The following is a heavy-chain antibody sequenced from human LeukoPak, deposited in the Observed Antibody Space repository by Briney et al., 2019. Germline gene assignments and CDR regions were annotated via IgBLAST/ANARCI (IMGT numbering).Heavy chain of an antibody. V-gene: IGHV3-30*04. Sequence: GRSLRLSCAASGFTFSTYPMHWVRQAPGKGLEWVALISYHGTNIYYADSVKGRFTISRDNSKNTLFLQMDSLRPEDTAIYYCARAPIIVATPSGWFDPWGQGTLVTVSS. CDR3: ARAPIIVATPSGWFDP. CDR1: GFTFSTYP. J-gene: IGHJ5*02. D-gene: IGHD4-23*01. CDR2: ISYHGTNI.